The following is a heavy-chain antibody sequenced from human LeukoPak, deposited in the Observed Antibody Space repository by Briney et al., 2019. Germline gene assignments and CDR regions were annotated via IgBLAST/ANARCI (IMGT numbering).Heavy chain of an antibody. CDR3: ARGTPTTRDFDY. V-gene: IGHV3-21*01. D-gene: IGHD4-11*01. J-gene: IGHJ4*02. CDR2: ISSSSNYI. Sequence: GGSLRLSCAASGFTFSSYEMNWVRQAPGKGLEWVSFISSSSNYIYYADSVKGRFTISRDNAKNSLLLKMNSLRAEDTAVYYCARGTPTTRDFDYWGQGTLVTVSS. CDR1: GFTFSSYE.